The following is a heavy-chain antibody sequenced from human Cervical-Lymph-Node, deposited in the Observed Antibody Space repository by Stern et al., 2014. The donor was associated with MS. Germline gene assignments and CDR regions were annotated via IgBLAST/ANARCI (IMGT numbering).Heavy chain of an antibody. D-gene: IGHD2-8*01. CDR3: ARDGHYATTYFDH. CDR2: IGDFNGNT. CDR1: GYTFSNFG. V-gene: IGHV1-18*01. Sequence: VQLVESGPEVKKPGASVKVSCKASGYTFSNFGISWVRQAPGQGLEWMGWIGDFNGNTKYAWKLQGRVTMTTDTSTRTAYMELTSLASDDTAVYYCARDGHYATTYFDHWGQGTLVTVSS. J-gene: IGHJ4*02.